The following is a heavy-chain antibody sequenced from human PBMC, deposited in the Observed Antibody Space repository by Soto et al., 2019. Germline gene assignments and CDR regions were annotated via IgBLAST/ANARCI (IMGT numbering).Heavy chain of an antibody. J-gene: IGHJ5*02. V-gene: IGHV4-4*07. Sequence: SETLSLTCTVSGGCISSYDWSWIRQPAGKGLEWLGRFYTRGSTKSNPALKSRVTMSVDTSKNQFSLKLSSVTAAETAVYYCVRTALGINWFDTWGQGTPVTVSS. D-gene: IGHD6-13*01. CDR1: GGCISSYD. CDR2: FYTRGST. CDR3: VRTALGINWFDT.